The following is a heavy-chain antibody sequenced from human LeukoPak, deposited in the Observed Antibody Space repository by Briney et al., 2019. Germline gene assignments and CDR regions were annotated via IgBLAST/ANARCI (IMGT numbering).Heavy chain of an antibody. V-gene: IGHV3-9*01. CDR2: ITWNSGSI. CDR3: MGGRGWLPEN. J-gene: IGHJ4*02. CDR1: GFTFDDYA. Sequence: GRSLRLSCAASGFTFDDYAMHWVRRTPGKGLEWVSGITWNSGSITYADSVRGRFTISRDNAKNSLYLQMNSLRIEVTAVYYCMGGRGWLPENWGQGTLVTVSS. D-gene: IGHD3-22*01.